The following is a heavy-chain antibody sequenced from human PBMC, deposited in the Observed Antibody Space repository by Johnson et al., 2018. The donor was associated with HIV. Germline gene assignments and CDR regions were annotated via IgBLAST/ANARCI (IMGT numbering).Heavy chain of an antibody. V-gene: IGHV3-13*01. D-gene: IGHD3-22*01. CDR2: VGTAGDT. Sequence: VQLVESGGGLIKPGGSLRLSCAASEFTFTSYDIHWVRQATGKGLEWVSAVGTAGDTYSPGSVKGRFTISRENVKNSLYLQMNSLRAGDAAVYFCAKAYSAVVGDAFDIWGQGTMVTVSS. CDR3: AKAYSAVVGDAFDI. J-gene: IGHJ3*02. CDR1: EFTFTSYD.